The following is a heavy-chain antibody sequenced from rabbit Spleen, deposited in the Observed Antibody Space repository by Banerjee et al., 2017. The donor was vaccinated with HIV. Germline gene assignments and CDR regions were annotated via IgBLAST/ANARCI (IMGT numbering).Heavy chain of an antibody. V-gene: IGHV1S45*01. CDR2: VFTGSSGST. J-gene: IGHJ2*01. D-gene: IGHD1-1*01. Sequence: EESGGDLVKPEGSLTLTCTASGLSFSSRYWISWVRQAPGKGLEWIADVFTGSSGSTYYASWAKGRFTISKTSSTTVTLQMTSLTAADTATYFCARNYVNAFDPWGQGTLVTVS. CDR1: GLSFSSRYW. CDR3: ARNYVNAFDP.